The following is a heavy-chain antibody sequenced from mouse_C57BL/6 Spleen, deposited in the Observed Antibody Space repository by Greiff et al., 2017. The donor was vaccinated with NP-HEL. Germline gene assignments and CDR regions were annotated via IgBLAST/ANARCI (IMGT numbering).Heavy chain of an antibody. J-gene: IGHJ2*01. CDR1: GYAFSSSW. CDR3: ARNGSSPYYFDY. Sequence: QVQLKQSGPELVKPGASVKISCKASGYAFSSSWMNWVKQRPGKGLEWIGRIYPGDGDTNYNGKFKGKATLTADKSSSTAYMQLSGLTSEDSAVYFCARNGSSPYYFDYWGQGTTLTVSS. CDR2: IYPGDGDT. V-gene: IGHV1-82*01. D-gene: IGHD1-1*01.